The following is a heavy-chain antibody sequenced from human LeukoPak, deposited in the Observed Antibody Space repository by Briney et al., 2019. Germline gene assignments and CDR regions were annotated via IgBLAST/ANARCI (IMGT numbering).Heavy chain of an antibody. CDR1: GFTVSTNY. V-gene: IGHV3-53*01. Sequence: GGSLRLSCAASGFTVSTNYMNWVRQAPGKGLEWVSVIYSGGSTYYADSVRGRFTISRDNSRNTLYLQMNSLSAEDTAVYYCARSSGYSYGPDYWGQGTLVTVSS. J-gene: IGHJ4*02. D-gene: IGHD5-18*01. CDR3: ARSSGYSYGPDY. CDR2: IYSGGST.